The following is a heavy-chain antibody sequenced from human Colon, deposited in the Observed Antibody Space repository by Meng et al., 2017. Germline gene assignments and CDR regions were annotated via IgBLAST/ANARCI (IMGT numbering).Heavy chain of an antibody. V-gene: IGHV4-34*01. CDR3: ARGRGDNYVWGSYRARFDT. CDR1: GGSFSGYY. D-gene: IGHD3-16*02. CDR2: INHSGST. J-gene: IGHJ5*02. Sequence: SETLSLTCAVYGGSFSGYYWSWIRQPPGKGLEWIGEINHSGSTNYNPSLKSRVTISVDTSKNQFSLKLSSVTAADTAVYYCARGRGDNYVWGSYRARFDTWGQGTLVTVSS.